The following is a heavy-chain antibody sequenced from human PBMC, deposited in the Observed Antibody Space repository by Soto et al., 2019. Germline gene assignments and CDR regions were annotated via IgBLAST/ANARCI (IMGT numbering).Heavy chain of an antibody. CDR1: GGTFSSYA. D-gene: IGHD3-3*01. CDR3: ARINYDFWCVSDQNGNKYYYYGMDV. J-gene: IGHJ6*02. Sequence: SVKVSCKASGGTFSSYAISWVRQAPGQGLEWMGGIIPIFGTANYAQKFQGRVTITADESTSTAYMELSSLRSEDTAVYYCARINYDFWCVSDQNGNKYYYYGMDVWGQGTTVTVSS. V-gene: IGHV1-69*13. CDR2: IIPIFGTA.